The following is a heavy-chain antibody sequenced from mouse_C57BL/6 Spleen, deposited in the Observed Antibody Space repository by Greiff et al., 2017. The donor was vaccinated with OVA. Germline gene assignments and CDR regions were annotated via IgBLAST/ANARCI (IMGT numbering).Heavy chain of an antibody. CDR1: GYTFTSYW. Sequence: QVQLQQPGAELVMPGASVKLSCKASGYTFTSYWMHWVKQRPGQGLEWIGEIDPSDSYTNYNQKFKGKSTLTVDKSSSTAYMQLSSLTSEDSAVYYCARRALITTVIAHWYFEVWGTGTTVTVAS. CDR3: ARRALITTVIAHWYFEV. V-gene: IGHV1-69*01. D-gene: IGHD1-1*01. J-gene: IGHJ1*03. CDR2: IDPSDSYT.